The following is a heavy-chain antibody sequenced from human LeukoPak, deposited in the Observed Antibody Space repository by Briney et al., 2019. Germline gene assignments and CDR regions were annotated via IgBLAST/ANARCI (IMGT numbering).Heavy chain of an antibody. V-gene: IGHV3-66*03. D-gene: IGHD7-27*01. CDR1: EFLVSNYY. CDR2: ISDTGET. Sequence: GGSLRLSCAASEFLVSNYYMSWVRQAPGKGLEWVSLISDTGETFYIDSVKGRFTNSRDDSKTTVYLQMKRLRAEDTAVYFCARDRAATQHWVEYDNWGQGTLVTVSS. CDR3: ARDRAATQHWVEYDN. J-gene: IGHJ4*02.